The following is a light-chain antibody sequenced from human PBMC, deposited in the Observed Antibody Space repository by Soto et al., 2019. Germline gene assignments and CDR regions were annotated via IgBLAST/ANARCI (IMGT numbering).Light chain of an antibody. CDR3: QQIYSFPPP. CDR1: RDIKNY. CDR2: DGS. V-gene: IGKV1-12*01. J-gene: IGKJ4*01. Sequence: DTQMTQSPSAVSASVGDRVIITCRASRDIKNYLAWYHQRPGAAPKLLIYDGSSLQRGVPSTISGSGSGREFSLVISRLQPDDFGTFFCQQIYSFPPPCGGGTKVAIK.